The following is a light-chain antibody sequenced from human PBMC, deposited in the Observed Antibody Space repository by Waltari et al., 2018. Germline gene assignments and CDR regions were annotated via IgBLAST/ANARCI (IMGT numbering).Light chain of an antibody. CDR1: QSVSSF. CDR2: DAS. J-gene: IGKJ3*01. Sequence: EVVLTQSPATLSLSLGERATLSCRASQSVSSFLAWYQQKPGQAPRLLIYDASNRATGIPARFSGSGSGTDFTLTISSLEPEDFAVYYCQQRSNVLFAFGPGTKVDFK. CDR3: QQRSNVLFA. V-gene: IGKV3-11*01.